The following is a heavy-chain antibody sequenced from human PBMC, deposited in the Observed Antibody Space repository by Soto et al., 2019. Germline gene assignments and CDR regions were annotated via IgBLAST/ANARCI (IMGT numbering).Heavy chain of an antibody. CDR3: ARDRVRYFDWLSARGNYYYYGMDV. V-gene: IGHV1-3*01. CDR1: GYTFRNCA. J-gene: IGHJ6*02. CDR2: INGGNGNT. Sequence: GASVKVSCKANGYTFRNCAMHWVRQAPGQGLEWMGWINGGNGNTKYSQKFQGRVTITRDTSASTAYMELSSLRSEDTAVYYCARDRVRYFDWLSARGNYYYYGMDVWGQGTTVTV. D-gene: IGHD3-9*01.